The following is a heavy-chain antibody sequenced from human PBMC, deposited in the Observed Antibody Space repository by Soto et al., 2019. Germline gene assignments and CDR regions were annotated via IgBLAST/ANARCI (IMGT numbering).Heavy chain of an antibody. J-gene: IGHJ4*02. CDR3: TIPLLFRRVLRVF. Sequence: EVQVVESGGDLVKPGGSLRLSCAASGFTFSNAWMSWVRQAPGKGLEWVGRIKNKADGGATDYAAPVRGRFSISREDSENTLYLQMNGLKTDDTAVYYCTIPLLFRRVLRVFWGQGTLVTVSS. CDR2: IKNKADGGAT. V-gene: IGHV3-15*01. CDR1: GFTFSNAW. D-gene: IGHD3-10*01.